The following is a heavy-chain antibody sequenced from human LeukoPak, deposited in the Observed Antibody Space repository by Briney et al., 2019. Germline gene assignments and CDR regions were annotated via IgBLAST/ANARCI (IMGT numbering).Heavy chain of an antibody. D-gene: IGHD6-13*01. CDR1: GFTFSSYS. CDR3: ARAKKAGTLRYFDY. J-gene: IGHJ4*02. V-gene: IGHV3-21*01. CDR2: ISSSSSYI. Sequence: SGGSLRLPCAASGFTFSSYSMNWVRQAPGKGLEWVSSISSSSSYIYYADSVKGRFTISRDNAKNSLYLQMNSLRAEDTAVYYCARAKKAGTLRYFDYWGQGTLVTVSS.